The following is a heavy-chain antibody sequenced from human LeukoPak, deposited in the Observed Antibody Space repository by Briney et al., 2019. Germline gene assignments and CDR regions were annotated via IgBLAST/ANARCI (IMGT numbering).Heavy chain of an antibody. Sequence: GGSLRLSCSASGFTFSSYGIHWVRQAPGKGLEWVSFIRYDGGHQYYADSVMGRFTVSRDNSKNTLYLQMNSLRAEDTAVYYCAKDASIAAAGGRYYYYYYMDVWGKGTTVTVSS. V-gene: IGHV3-30*02. D-gene: IGHD6-13*01. CDR1: GFTFSSYG. CDR2: IRYDGGHQ. CDR3: AKDASIAAAGGRYYYYYYMDV. J-gene: IGHJ6*03.